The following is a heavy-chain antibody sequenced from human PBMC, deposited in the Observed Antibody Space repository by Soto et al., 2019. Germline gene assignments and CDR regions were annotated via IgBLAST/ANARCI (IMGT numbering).Heavy chain of an antibody. J-gene: IGHJ6*02. V-gene: IGHV1-2*02. CDR3: ARPGPVLRFLEWFNGMDG. Sequence: ASVKVSCKASGYTFTGYYMHWVRQAPGQGLEWMGWINPNSGGTNYAQKFQGRVTMTRDTSISTAYMELSRLRSDDTAVYYCARPGPVLRFLEWFNGMDGWGQGTTVTVSS. CDR2: INPNSGGT. D-gene: IGHD3-3*01. CDR1: GYTFTGYY.